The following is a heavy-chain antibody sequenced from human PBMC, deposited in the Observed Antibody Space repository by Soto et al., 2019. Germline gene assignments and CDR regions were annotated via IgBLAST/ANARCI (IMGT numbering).Heavy chain of an antibody. V-gene: IGHV3-48*03. CDR1: GFTFSSYE. J-gene: IGHJ3*02. D-gene: IGHD2-15*01. Sequence: EVQLVESGGGVVQPGGSLRLSCAASGFTFSSYEMNWVRQAPGKGLEWVSYISTSGTTIYYADSVKGRFTISRDNAKNSLYLQMRSLRAEDTAIYYCARQISYCSGTSCDAFDIWGQGRMVTVSS. CDR3: ARQISYCSGTSCDAFDI. CDR2: ISTSGTTI.